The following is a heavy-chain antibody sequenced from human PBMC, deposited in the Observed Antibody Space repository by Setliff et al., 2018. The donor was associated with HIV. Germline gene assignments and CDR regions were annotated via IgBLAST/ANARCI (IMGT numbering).Heavy chain of an antibody. V-gene: IGHV4-39*01. CDR2: INYSGST. Sequence: SETLSLTCTVSGDSISSSSYYWGWIRQPPGKGLEWIGSINYSGSTYQNPSLKSRVTIFADTPTNQFSLVLNSVTAADTALYYCARQKYWSGYYGEGYYYYMDVWGKGTTVTVSS. CDR3: ARQKYWSGYYGEGYYYYMDV. J-gene: IGHJ6*03. D-gene: IGHD3-3*01. CDR1: GDSISSSSYY.